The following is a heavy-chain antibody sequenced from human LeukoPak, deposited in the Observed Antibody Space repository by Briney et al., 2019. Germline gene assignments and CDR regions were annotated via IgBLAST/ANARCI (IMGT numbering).Heavy chain of an antibody. CDR2: IYPGDSDT. D-gene: IGHD2-8*02. CDR3: VRVLWTWALNYYYGMDV. V-gene: IGHV5-51*01. Sequence: KPGESLKISCTGSGYSFSTNWIGWVRQMPGKDLEWMGIIYPGDSDTRYSPSFQGQVTISADKSISTAYLQWSSLKASDTAMYYCVRVLWTWALNYYYGMDVWGQGTTVTVSS. CDR1: GYSFSTNW. J-gene: IGHJ6*02.